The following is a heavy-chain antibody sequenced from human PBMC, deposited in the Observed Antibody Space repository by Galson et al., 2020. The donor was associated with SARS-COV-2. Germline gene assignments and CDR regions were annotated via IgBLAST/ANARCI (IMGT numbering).Heavy chain of an antibody. V-gene: IGHV1-69*06. D-gene: IGHD2-2*01. Sequence: SVKVSCKASGGTFSSYAISWVRQAPGQGLEWMGGIIPIFGTANYAQKFQGRVTLTADKSTSTAYMELSSLRSEDTAVYYCARGRVPAATQYNWFDPWGQGTLVTVSS. CDR3: ARGRVPAATQYNWFDP. CDR1: GGTFSSYA. J-gene: IGHJ5*02. CDR2: IIPIFGTA.